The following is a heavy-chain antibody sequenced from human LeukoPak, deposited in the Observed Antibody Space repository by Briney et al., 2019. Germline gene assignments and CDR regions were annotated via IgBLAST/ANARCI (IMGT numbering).Heavy chain of an antibody. D-gene: IGHD2-2*01. V-gene: IGHV1-24*01. J-gene: IGHJ6*02. CDR1: GDSLTDLS. CDR2: SDLEDAET. Sequence: ASAKVSCKVSGDSLTDLSMHWVRQAPGKGLEWMGGSDLEDAETVYAQKFEDRLIVTEDTSTGTAYMELRSLTSEDTALYYCATGASTAMRGLDVWGQGTTVTVSS. CDR3: ATGASTAMRGLDV.